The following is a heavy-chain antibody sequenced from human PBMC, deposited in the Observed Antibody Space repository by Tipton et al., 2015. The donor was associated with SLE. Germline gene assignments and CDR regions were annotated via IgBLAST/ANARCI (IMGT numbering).Heavy chain of an antibody. CDR3: AGRGDLVVVTSYLDY. CDR1: GGSFSRETYL. V-gene: IGHV4-39*07. D-gene: IGHD2-21*02. J-gene: IGHJ4*02. Sequence: TLSLTCTVSGGSFSRETYLWGWIRQPPGKGLEWIGDISYTGNTYYNPSLRSRVTISVDTSKNQFSLKLRSVTAADTAVYYCAGRGDLVVVTSYLDYWGQGTLVTVSS. CDR2: ISYTGNT.